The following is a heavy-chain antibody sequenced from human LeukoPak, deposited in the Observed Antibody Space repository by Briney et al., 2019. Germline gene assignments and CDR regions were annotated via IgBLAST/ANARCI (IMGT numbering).Heavy chain of an antibody. CDR3: ARYYDGGGPRRRFFDS. V-gene: IGHV4-59*13. D-gene: IGHD3-22*01. CDR2: VYSSGDT. CDR1: GVSLTSYY. J-gene: IGHJ4*02. Sequence: PSETLSLTCTVSGVSLTSYYWSWIRQPPGKGLEWIGYVYSSGDTNYNPSLKSRVTISPGTSGYHLSLILTSVTAADTAVYYCARYYDGGGPRRRFFDSWGQGTLVTVSS.